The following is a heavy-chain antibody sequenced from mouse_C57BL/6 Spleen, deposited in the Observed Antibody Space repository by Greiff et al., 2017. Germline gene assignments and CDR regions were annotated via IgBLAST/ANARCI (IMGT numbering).Heavy chain of an antibody. CDR3: ARGLHFDV. CDR1: GYTFTDYY. Sequence: VQLQQSGPELVKPGASVKISCKASGYTFTDYYMNWVKQSHGKSLEWIGDINPNNGGTSYNQKFKGKATLTVDKSSSTAYMELRSLASEDSAVYYCARGLHFDVWGTGTTVTVSS. CDR2: INPNNGGT. D-gene: IGHD3-1*01. V-gene: IGHV1-26*01. J-gene: IGHJ1*03.